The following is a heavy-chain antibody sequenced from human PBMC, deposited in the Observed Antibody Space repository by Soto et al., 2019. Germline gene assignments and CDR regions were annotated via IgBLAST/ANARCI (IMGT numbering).Heavy chain of an antibody. J-gene: IGHJ4*02. Sequence: QITLKESGPTLVKPTQTLTLTCTFSGFSLSTTGVGVGWIRQPPGKALECLALLYWDDDKRYSPSLTTRLTITKDTSKKPVVLTMTNMHPVDTGTYFLAYRPSLDWGHFDSRGQGTLVTVSS. CDR3: AYRPSLDWGHFDS. CDR2: LYWDDDK. V-gene: IGHV2-5*02. D-gene: IGHD7-27*01. CDR1: GFSLSTTGVG.